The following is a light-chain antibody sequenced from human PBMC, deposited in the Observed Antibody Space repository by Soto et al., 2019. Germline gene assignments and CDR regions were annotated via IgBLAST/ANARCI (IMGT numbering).Light chain of an antibody. CDR3: QQRGSWPLT. J-gene: IGKJ3*01. V-gene: IGKV3-11*01. Sequence: EIVLTQSPATLSLSPGERATLSCRASQSFSGSLAWYQKKPGQAPRLLIYNTSNRAANVPARFSGSGSGTDFTLTISSPEPEDFALYYCQQRGSWPLTVGPGTKVGIK. CDR2: NTS. CDR1: QSFSGS.